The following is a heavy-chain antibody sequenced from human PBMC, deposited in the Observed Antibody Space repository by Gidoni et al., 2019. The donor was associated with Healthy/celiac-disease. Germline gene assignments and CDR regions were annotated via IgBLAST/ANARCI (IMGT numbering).Heavy chain of an antibody. CDR3: AKVTVEMATIIPYYYYGMDV. Sequence: EVQLLESGGGLVQPGGSLSLSCAASGFTFSSYAWSWVRQAPGKGLEWVSAIRGSGGSTYYADSVKGRFTISRDNSKNTLYLQMNSLRAEDTAVYYCAKVTVEMATIIPYYYYGMDVWGQGTTVTVSS. J-gene: IGHJ6*02. D-gene: IGHD5-12*01. V-gene: IGHV3-23*01. CDR1: GFTFSSYA. CDR2: IRGSGGST.